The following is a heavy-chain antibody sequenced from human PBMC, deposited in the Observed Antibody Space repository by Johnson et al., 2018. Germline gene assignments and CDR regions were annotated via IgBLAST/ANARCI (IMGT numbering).Heavy chain of an antibody. Sequence: EVQLVETGGGLVKPGGSLRLSCVASGITFTNAWMKWVRQAPGKGLEWVGHFTSNTDGGTKDYAAPVKGSFIISRDDSKNTLDLQMNSLRAEETAVDYGAIDGRLIRYFDWAFIFQHWGQGTLVTVSS. CDR1: GITFTNAW. D-gene: IGHD3-9*01. J-gene: IGHJ1*01. V-gene: IGHV3-15*07. CDR3: AIDGRLIRYFDWAFIFQH. CDR2: FTSNTDGGTK.